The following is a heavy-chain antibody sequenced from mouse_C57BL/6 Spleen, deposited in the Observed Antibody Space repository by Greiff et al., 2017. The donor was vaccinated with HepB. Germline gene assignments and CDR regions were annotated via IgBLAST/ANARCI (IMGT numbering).Heavy chain of an antibody. CDR1: GFNIKNTY. D-gene: IGHD2-2*01. V-gene: IGHV14-3*01. CDR2: IDPANGNT. CDR3: ARPYGYDGGWFAY. Sequence: EVQLQQSVAELVRPGASVKLSCTASGFNIKNTYMHWVKQRPEQGLEWIGRIDPANGNTKYAPKFQGKATITADTSSNTAYLQLSSLTSEDTAIYYSARPYGYDGGWFAYWGQGTLVTVSA. J-gene: IGHJ3*01.